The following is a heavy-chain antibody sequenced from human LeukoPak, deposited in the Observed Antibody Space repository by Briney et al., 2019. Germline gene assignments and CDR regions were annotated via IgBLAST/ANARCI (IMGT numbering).Heavy chain of an antibody. Sequence: SETLSLTCAVYGGSFSGYYWSWIRQPPGKGLEWIGEINHSGSTNYNPSLKSRVTISVGTSKNHFSLKLSSVTAADTAVYYCARVVVTAVGYYAFDIWGQGTMVTVSS. CDR3: ARVVVTAVGYYAFDI. J-gene: IGHJ3*02. D-gene: IGHD2-21*02. CDR1: GGSFSGYY. V-gene: IGHV4-34*01. CDR2: INHSGST.